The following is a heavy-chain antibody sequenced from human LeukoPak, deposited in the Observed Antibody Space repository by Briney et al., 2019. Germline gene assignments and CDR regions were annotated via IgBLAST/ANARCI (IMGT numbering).Heavy chain of an antibody. D-gene: IGHD3-3*01. J-gene: IGHJ5*02. CDR3: ARLTLTGVATRGWFDA. V-gene: IGHV4-39*01. CDR1: GDSISNSGWS. CDR2: MPFDEDVADNEIP. Sequence: PSETLSLTCKVSGDSISNSGWSWGWVRQFPGKGLEWIGTMPFDEDVADNEIPSYNPSLKRRVIISAEKSKNQLSLKVNSVTAADTASYYCARLTLTGVATRGWFDAWGQGTLVIVSS.